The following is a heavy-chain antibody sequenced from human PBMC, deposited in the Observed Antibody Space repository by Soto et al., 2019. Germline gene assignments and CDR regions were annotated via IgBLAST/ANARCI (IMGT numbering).Heavy chain of an antibody. CDR2: ISYDGSNK. CDR1: GFTFSSYG. D-gene: IGHD5-12*01. V-gene: IGHV3-30*18. Sequence: QVQLVESGGGVVQPGRSLRLSCAASGFTFSSYGMHWVRQAPGKGLEWVAVISYDGSNKYYADSVKGRFTISRDNSKNTLYLQMNSLSAEDTAVYYCAKEVVATILYYYYYGMDVWGQGTTVTVSS. CDR3: AKEVVATILYYYYYGMDV. J-gene: IGHJ6*02.